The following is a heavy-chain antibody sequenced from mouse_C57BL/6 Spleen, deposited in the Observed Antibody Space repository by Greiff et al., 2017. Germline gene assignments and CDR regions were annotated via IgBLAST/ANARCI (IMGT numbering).Heavy chain of an antibody. V-gene: IGHV1-64*01. CDR2: LHTNSGST. CDR3: ATTTVVATDYAMDY. CDR1: GYTFTSYW. J-gene: IGHJ4*01. Sequence: QVQLKQPGAELVKPGASVKLSCKASGYTFTSYWMHWVKQRPGQGLEWIGMLHTNSGSTNYNEKFKSKATLTVDKSSITAYMQLSSLTSEYSAVYYCATTTVVATDYAMDYWGQGTSVTVSS. D-gene: IGHD1-1*01.